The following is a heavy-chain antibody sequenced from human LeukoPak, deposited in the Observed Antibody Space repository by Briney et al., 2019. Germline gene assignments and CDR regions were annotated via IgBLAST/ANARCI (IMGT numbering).Heavy chain of an antibody. Sequence: ASVKVSCKVSGYTCTSYGICWVRQAPGQGLEWMGWISAYNGNTNYAQKVQLGVHMIGDTPKSKPSMVLRNLISGDTPAYYCARASDYDDYWGLGTLVTVSS. V-gene: IGHV1-18*01. J-gene: IGHJ4*02. CDR2: ISAYNGNT. CDR3: ARASDYDDY. CDR1: GYTCTSYG.